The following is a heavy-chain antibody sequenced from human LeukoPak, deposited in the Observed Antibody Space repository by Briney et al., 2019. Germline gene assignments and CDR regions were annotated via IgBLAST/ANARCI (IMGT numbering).Heavy chain of an antibody. D-gene: IGHD3-3*01. CDR2: INPNSGGT. V-gene: IGHV1-2*02. J-gene: IGHJ6*02. Sequence: ASVKVSCKASGYTFTGYYMHWVRQAPGQGLVWMGWINPNSGGTNYAQKFQGRVTMTRDTSISTAYMELSRLRSDDTAVYYSARALDDFWSGSPGYYYYGMDVWGQGTTVTVSS. CDR1: GYTFTGYY. CDR3: ARALDDFWSGSPGYYYYGMDV.